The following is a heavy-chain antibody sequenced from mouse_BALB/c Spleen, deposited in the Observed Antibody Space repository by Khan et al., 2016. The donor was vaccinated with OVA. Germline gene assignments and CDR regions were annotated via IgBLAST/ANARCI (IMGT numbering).Heavy chain of an antibody. V-gene: IGHV14-3*02. CDR3: ARMARK. CDR2: VDPPNGNT. CDR1: NLNIVATY. J-gene: IGHJ2*01. Sequence: QLEVPEAELVKSGATVMLSCTASNLNIVATYIPFLKQWPNQVLQWIGRVDPPNGNTKYDSNFQGKATITADTSSNTAYLQLSSLTSKDTAVDYCARMARKWGQGTTLTVSS.